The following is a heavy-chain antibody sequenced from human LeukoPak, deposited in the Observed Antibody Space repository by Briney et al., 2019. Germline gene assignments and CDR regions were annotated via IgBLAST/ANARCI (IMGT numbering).Heavy chain of an antibody. CDR1: GFTFSSYA. CDR3: ARALTRWLQAAGAFDI. Sequence: GGSLRLSCAASGFTFSSYAMHWVRQAPGKGLEWVAVISYDGTNKYYADSVKGRFTISRDNAKNSLYLQMNSLRAEDTAVYYCARALTRWLQAAGAFDIWGQGTMVTVSS. V-gene: IGHV3-30-3*01. J-gene: IGHJ3*02. D-gene: IGHD5-24*01. CDR2: ISYDGTNK.